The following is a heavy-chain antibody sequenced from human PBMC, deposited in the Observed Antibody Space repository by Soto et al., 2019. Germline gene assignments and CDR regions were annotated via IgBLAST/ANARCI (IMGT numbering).Heavy chain of an antibody. CDR3: AKDLWVSWNDPGAFDI. CDR2: ISGSGGST. CDR1: GFTFSSYA. Sequence: GGSLRLSCAASGFTFSSYAMSWIRQAPGKGLEWVSAISGSGGSTYYADSVKGRFTISRDNSKNTLYLQMNSLRAEDTAVYYCAKDLWVSWNDPGAFDIWGQGTMVTVSS. V-gene: IGHV3-23*01. D-gene: IGHD1-1*01. J-gene: IGHJ3*02.